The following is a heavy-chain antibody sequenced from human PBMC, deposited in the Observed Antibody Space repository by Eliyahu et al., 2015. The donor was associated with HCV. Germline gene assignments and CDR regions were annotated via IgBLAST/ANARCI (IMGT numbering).Heavy chain of an antibody. CDR3: ASGGGGIAVAGTGGWFDP. J-gene: IGHJ5*02. CDR2: IYNXGXT. D-gene: IGHD6-19*01. CDR1: GGSINSYC. V-gene: IGHV4-59*01. Sequence: QVQLQESGPGLVKPSETLSLTCTVSGGSINSYCXXWIRXPPGKGXEWIGYIYNXGXTNSXPXLKSRVTISLDTSKNQSXLKLTSVTAADTAVYYCASGGGGIAVAGTGGWFDPWGQGTLVTVSS.